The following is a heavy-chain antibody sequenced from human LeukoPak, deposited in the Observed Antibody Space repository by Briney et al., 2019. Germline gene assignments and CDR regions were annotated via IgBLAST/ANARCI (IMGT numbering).Heavy chain of an antibody. CDR1: GYTFTGYY. D-gene: IGHD3-10*01. CDR2: INPNSGGT. Sequence: ASVKVSCKASGYTFTGYYMHWVRQAPGQGLGWMGWINPNSGGTNYAQKFQGRVTMTRDTSISTAYMELSRLRSDDTAVYYCARAVWFGELFGLDAEYFQHWGQGTLVTVSS. V-gene: IGHV1-2*02. CDR3: ARAVWFGELFGLDAEYFQH. J-gene: IGHJ1*01.